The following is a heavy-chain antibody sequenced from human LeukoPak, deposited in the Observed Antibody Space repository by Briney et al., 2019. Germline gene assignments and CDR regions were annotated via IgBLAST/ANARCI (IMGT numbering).Heavy chain of an antibody. CDR1: GFTFSSYA. J-gene: IGHJ4*02. CDR3: SKNIYYHSRGYRGFFDY. Sequence: GRSLRLSCAASGFTFSSYAMHWVRQAPGKGLEWVAVMSNDGSNKYYGDSVKGRFTVSRDNSKNTLYLQMNSLRAEDTAVYYRSKNIYYHSRGYRGFFDYWGQGTLVTVSS. V-gene: IGHV3-30*18. D-gene: IGHD3-22*01. CDR2: MSNDGSNK.